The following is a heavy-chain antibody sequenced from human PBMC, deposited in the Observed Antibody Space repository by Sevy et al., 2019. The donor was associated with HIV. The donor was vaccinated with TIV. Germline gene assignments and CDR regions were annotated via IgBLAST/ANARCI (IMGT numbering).Heavy chain of an antibody. CDR1: GFTFSSYS. D-gene: IGHD1-26*01. CDR3: ARDKIVGARSWFDP. J-gene: IGHJ5*02. Sequence: LSLTCAASGFTFSSYSMNWVRQAPGKGLEWVSSISSSSSYIYYADSVKGRFTISRDNAKNSLYLQMNSLRAEDTAVYYCARDKIVGARSWFDPWGQGTLVTVSS. CDR2: ISSSSSYI. V-gene: IGHV3-21*01.